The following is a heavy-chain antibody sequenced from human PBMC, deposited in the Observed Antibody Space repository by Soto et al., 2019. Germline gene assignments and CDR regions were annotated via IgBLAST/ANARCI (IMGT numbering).Heavy chain of an antibody. V-gene: IGHV4-59*08. D-gene: IGHD5-18*01. J-gene: IGHJ6*02. CDR1: GGSISNYY. CDR3: ARRIKHYYGMDV. Sequence: QVQLQESGPGLVKPSETLSLTCTVSGGSISNYYWTWIRQPPGKGLEWIGYMYYSGSTNYNPSLKRRVTISVDTSKNQFSLKLSSVTAADTAVYYCARRIKHYYGMDVWGQGTTVTVSS. CDR2: MYYSGST.